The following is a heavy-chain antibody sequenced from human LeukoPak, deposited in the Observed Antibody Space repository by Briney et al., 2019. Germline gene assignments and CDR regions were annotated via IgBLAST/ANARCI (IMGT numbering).Heavy chain of an antibody. CDR1: GFTFTSSA. V-gene: IGHV1-58*01. D-gene: IGHD3-16*01. Sequence: ASVKVSCKASGFTFTSSAVQWVRQARGQRLEWIGWIVVGSGNTNYAQKFQERVTITRDMSTSTAYMELSSLRSEDTAVYYCAAADSYGGVNAALDYWGQGTLVTVSS. CDR2: IVVGSGNT. CDR3: AAADSYGGVNAALDY. J-gene: IGHJ4*02.